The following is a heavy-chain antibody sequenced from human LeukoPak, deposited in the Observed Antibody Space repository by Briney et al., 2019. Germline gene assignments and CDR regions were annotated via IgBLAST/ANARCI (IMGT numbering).Heavy chain of an antibody. CDR3: ARFAYGSGSPDY. CDR2: LSTYNGNT. Sequence: ASVKVSCKASGYTLTSYGISWVRQAPGQGLEWMGWLSTYNGNTSYAQKLQGRVTMTTDTSTSTAYVELRSLRSDDTAVYYCARFAYGSGSPDYWGQGTLVTVSS. CDR1: GYTLTSYG. J-gene: IGHJ4*02. V-gene: IGHV1-18*01. D-gene: IGHD3-10*01.